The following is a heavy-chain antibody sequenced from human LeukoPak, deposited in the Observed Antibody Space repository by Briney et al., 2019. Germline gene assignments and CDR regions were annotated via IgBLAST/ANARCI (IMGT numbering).Heavy chain of an antibody. Sequence: ASVKVSCKASGYTFTSYYMHWVRQAPGQGLEWMGWINPNSGGTNYAQKFQGWVTMTRDTSISTAYMELSRLRSDDTAVYYCVCSMVTSAFDIWGQGTMVTVSS. D-gene: IGHD3-16*01. CDR2: INPNSGGT. J-gene: IGHJ3*02. V-gene: IGHV1-2*04. CDR3: VCSMVTSAFDI. CDR1: GYTFTSYY.